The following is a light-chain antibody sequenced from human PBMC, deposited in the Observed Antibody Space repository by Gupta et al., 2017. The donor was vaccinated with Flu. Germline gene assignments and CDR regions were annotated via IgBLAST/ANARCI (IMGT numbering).Light chain of an antibody. CDR1: N. CDR2: DAS. V-gene: IGKV3-15*01. J-gene: IGKJ1*01. Sequence: NLAWYQQKPGQAPRLLIFDASSRATGITDRFGGSAYEIEFTLIISGLEPDDFAVYYCQQHNDWLRLFGSGTRV. CDR3: QQHNDWLRL.